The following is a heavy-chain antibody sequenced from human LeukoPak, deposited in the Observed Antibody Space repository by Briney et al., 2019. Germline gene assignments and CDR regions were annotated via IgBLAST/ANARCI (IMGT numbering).Heavy chain of an antibody. V-gene: IGHV3-21*01. J-gene: IGHJ4*02. Sequence: GGSPRLSCAASGFTFSSYSMNWVRQAPGKGLEWVSSISSSSSYVYYADSVKGRFTISRDNAKNSLYLQMNSLRAEDTAVYYYARSSQHYSFDYWGQGTLVTVSS. CDR1: GFTFSSYS. CDR3: ARSSQHYSFDY. CDR2: ISSSSSYV. D-gene: IGHD3-3*02.